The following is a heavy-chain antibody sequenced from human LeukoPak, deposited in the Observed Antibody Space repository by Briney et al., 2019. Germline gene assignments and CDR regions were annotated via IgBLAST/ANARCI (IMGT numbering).Heavy chain of an antibody. CDR1: GFTFSSYG. D-gene: IGHD3-10*01. CDR3: ARDGDATMVRVRDY. J-gene: IGHJ4*02. CDR2: ISYDGSNK. V-gene: IGHV3-30*03. Sequence: GGSLRLSCAASGFTFSSYGMHWVRQAPGKGLEWVAVISYDGSNKYYADSVKGRFTISRDNSKNTLYLQMNSLRAEDTAVYYCARDGDATMVRVRDYWGQGTLVTVSS.